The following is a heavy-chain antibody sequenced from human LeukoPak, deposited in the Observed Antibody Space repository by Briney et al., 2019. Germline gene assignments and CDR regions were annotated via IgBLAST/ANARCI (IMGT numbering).Heavy chain of an antibody. Sequence: SETLSLTCAVYGGSFSGYYWSWIRQPPGKGLEWIGEINHSGSTNYNPSLKSRVTISVDTSKNQFSLKLSSVTAADTAVYYCARPKAAAGRQKCGMDVWGQGTTVTVSS. V-gene: IGHV4-34*01. CDR2: INHSGST. J-gene: IGHJ6*02. D-gene: IGHD6-13*01. CDR3: ARPKAAAGRQKCGMDV. CDR1: GGSFSGYY.